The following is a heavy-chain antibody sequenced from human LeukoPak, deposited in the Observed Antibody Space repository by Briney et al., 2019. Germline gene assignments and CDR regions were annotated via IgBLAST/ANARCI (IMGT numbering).Heavy chain of an antibody. CDR2: IIPILGIA. CDR3: ARSMDSRLVVVVPAAMVAFDI. D-gene: IGHD2-2*01. Sequence: SVKVSCKASGYTFTSYYMHWVRQAPGQGLEWMGRIIPILGIANYAQKFQGRVTITADKSTSTAYMELSSLRSEDTAVYYCARSMDSRLVVVVPAAMVAFDIWGQGTMVTVSS. CDR1: GYTFTSYY. V-gene: IGHV1-69*02. J-gene: IGHJ3*02.